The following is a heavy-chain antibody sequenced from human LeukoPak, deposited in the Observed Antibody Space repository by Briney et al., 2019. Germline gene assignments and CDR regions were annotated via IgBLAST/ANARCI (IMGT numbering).Heavy chain of an antibody. Sequence: GGCLRLSCAASGFTFKSYGMTWVRQVPGKGLEWVSSITGAGSSTKYADSVSGRFTISRDNSKNTLSLQMTGLRAEDTAVYYCARKVAVAMDLDYWGQGTLVTVSS. CDR3: ARKVAVAMDLDY. V-gene: IGHV3-23*01. J-gene: IGHJ4*02. CDR2: ITGAGSST. D-gene: IGHD5-18*01. CDR1: GFTFKSYG.